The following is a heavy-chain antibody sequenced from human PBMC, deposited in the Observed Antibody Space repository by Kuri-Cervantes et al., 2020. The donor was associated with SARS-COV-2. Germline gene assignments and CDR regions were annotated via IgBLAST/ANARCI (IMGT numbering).Heavy chain of an antibody. CDR2: ISGSGGST. D-gene: IGHD3-3*01. Sequence: GESLKISCAASGFTFSSYAMSWVRQAPGKGLEWVSAISGSGGSTYYADSVKGRFTTSRDNSKNTLYLQMNSLRAEDTAVYYCAKPGDYDFWSGGYFDYWGQGTLVNGAS. J-gene: IGHJ4*02. CDR1: GFTFSSYA. CDR3: AKPGDYDFWSGGYFDY. V-gene: IGHV3-23*01.